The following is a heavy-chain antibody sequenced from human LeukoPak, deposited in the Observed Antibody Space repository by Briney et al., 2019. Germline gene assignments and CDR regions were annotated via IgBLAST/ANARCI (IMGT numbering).Heavy chain of an antibody. CDR1: GGSISSYY. D-gene: IGHD2-8*01. V-gene: IGHV4-4*07. J-gene: IGHJ4*02. CDR3: VRDLIHGNYFDY. CDR2: IYTSGST. Sequence: PSETLSLTCTVSGGSISSYYWSWIRQPAGKGLECIGRIYTSGSTNYNPPLKSRVTMSVDTSKNQFSLKLSSVTAADTAVYYCVRDLIHGNYFDYWGQGTLVTVSS.